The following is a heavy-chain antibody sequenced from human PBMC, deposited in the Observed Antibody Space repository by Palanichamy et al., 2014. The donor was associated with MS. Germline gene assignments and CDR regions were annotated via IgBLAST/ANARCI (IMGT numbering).Heavy chain of an antibody. CDR2: IYYSGST. V-gene: IGHV4-59*01. CDR1: GGSISSYF. CDR3: ARGVPYYDSSGYSHVFDY. D-gene: IGHD3-22*01. J-gene: IGHJ4*02. Sequence: QVQLQESGPGLVKPSETLSLTCTVSGGSISSYFWSWIRQPPGKGLEWIGYIYYSGSTNYNPSLKSRVTISVDTSKNQFSLKLSSVTAADTAVYYCARGVPYYDSSGYSHVFDYWGQGTLVTVSS.